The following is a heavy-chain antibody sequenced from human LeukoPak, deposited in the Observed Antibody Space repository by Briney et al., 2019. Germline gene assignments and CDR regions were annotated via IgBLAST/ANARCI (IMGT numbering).Heavy chain of an antibody. D-gene: IGHD3-10*01. V-gene: IGHV4-34*01. Sequence: SETLSPTCAVYGGSFSGYYWSWIRQPPGKGLEWIGEINHSGSTNYNPSLKSRVTISVDTSKKQFSLMFSSVTAADTAVYYCARGGSKKRGGYYGYWGQGTLVTVSS. CDR1: GGSFSGYY. CDR2: INHSGST. CDR3: ARGGSKKRGGYYGY. J-gene: IGHJ4*02.